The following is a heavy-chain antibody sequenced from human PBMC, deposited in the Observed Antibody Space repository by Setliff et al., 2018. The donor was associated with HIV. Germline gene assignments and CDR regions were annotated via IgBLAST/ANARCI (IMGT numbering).Heavy chain of an antibody. J-gene: IGHJ4*02. CDR3: ARGRRLLRGILNY. CDR2: MSPNSGST. V-gene: IGHV1-8*02. CDR1: GYSFSVYD. D-gene: IGHD3-10*01. Sequence: ASVKVSCKTSGYSFSVYDINWVRQAPGKGLEWMGWMSPNSGSTGIAQKFQGRVTMTRNSSIRTAYMELSSLRSEDTAVYYCARGRRLLRGILNYWGRGSRVTVSS.